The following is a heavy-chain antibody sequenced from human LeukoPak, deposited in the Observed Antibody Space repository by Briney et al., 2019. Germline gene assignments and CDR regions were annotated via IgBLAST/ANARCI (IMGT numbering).Heavy chain of an antibody. V-gene: IGHV3-66*01. D-gene: IGHD4-17*01. CDR1: RFTVSSNY. CDR3: ARIHGDYDFDY. Sequence: PGGSLRLSCAASRFTVSSNYMSWVRQAPGKGLEWVSIIYSSRSTYYADSVKGRFTISRDNSKNTLHLQMNSLRVEDTAVYYCARIHGDYDFDYWGQGTLVTVSS. CDR2: IYSSRST. J-gene: IGHJ4*02.